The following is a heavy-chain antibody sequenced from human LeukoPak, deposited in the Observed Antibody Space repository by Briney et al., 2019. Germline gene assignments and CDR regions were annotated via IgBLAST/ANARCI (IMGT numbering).Heavy chain of an antibody. Sequence: KPSQTLSLTCTVSGGSISSGGYYWSWIRQHPGKGLEWIGYIYYSGSTYYNPSLKSRVTISVDTSKNQFSLKLSSVTAADTAVYYCARGPRENSSGWYAGGYYYGMDVWGQGTTVTVSS. D-gene: IGHD6-19*01. CDR3: ARGPRENSSGWYAGGYYYGMDV. J-gene: IGHJ6*02. CDR1: GGSISSGGYY. V-gene: IGHV4-31*03. CDR2: IYYSGST.